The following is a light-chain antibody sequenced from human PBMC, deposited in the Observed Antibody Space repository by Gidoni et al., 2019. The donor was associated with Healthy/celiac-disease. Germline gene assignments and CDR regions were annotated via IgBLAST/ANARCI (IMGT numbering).Light chain of an antibody. CDR1: TGAVTSGHY. J-gene: IGLJ1*01. V-gene: IGLV7-46*01. CDR2: DTS. Sequence: QAVVTQEPSLTVSPGGTVTLTCGSSTGAVTSGHYPYWFQQKPGQAPRTLIYDTSNKHSWTPARFSGSLLGGKAALTRSGAQPEDEAEYYCLLSHSGALYVFGTGTKVTVL. CDR3: LLSHSGALYV.